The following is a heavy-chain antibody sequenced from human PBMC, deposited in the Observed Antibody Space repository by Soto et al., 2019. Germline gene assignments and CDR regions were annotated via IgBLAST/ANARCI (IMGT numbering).Heavy chain of an antibody. CDR2: ISASGAAT. J-gene: IGHJ5*02. CDR1: EFTFSNYA. V-gene: IGHV3-23*01. CDR3: ARCAVLSTTSGGWCNCFDP. Sequence: GGSLRLSCTASEFTFSNYAMSWVRQAPGKGLEWVSAISASGAATYYVDSVKGRFTISRDNSKNTLYVQMNSLRAEDTGVYYCARCAVLSTTSGGWCNCFDPWGQGTLVTVSS. D-gene: IGHD2-21*01.